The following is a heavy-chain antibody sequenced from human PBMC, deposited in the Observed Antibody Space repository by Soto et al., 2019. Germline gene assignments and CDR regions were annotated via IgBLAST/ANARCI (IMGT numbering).Heavy chain of an antibody. J-gene: IGHJ6*02. CDR2: IIPILGIA. CDR1: GGTFSSYT. D-gene: IGHD3-22*01. V-gene: IGHV1-69*02. Sequence: QVQLVQSGAEVKKPGSSVKVSCKASGGTFSSYTISWVRQAPGQGLEWMGRIIPILGIANYAQKFQGRVTITADKSTSTAYMELSSLRSEDTAVYYCCWGYYDSSVDYYYYYGMDVWGQGTTVTVSS. CDR3: CWGYYDSSVDYYYYYGMDV.